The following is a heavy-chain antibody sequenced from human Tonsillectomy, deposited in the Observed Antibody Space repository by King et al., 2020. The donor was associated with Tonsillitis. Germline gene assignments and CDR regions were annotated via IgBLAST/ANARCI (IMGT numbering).Heavy chain of an antibody. CDR1: GYTFSSYA. Sequence: VQLVESGGGGVQPGRSLRLSCAASGYTFSSYAIHGVGRGPVKGLECGVVIAHDGSNKYSADSVQGRFTTSRENSTNTLFLKMNSLRAEDTAVYYCARSYYYDSSGYYADDAFDIWGQGTMVTVSS. V-gene: IGHV3-30*01. CDR3: ARSYYYDSSGYYADDAFDI. D-gene: IGHD3-22*01. CDR2: IAHDGSNK. J-gene: IGHJ3*02.